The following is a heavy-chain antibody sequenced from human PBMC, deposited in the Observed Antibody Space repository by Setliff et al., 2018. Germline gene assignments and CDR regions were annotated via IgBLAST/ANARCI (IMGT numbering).Heavy chain of an antibody. CDR2: INPNSGGT. CDR1: GYTFTGYY. CDR3: ARSNYDILTRDWFDP. J-gene: IGHJ5*02. V-gene: IGHV1-2*06. D-gene: IGHD3-9*01. Sequence: EASVKFSCKASGYTFTGYYMHWVRQAPGQGLEWMGRINPNSGGTNYSQKFQGRVTMTRDTSISTAYMELSRLRSDDTAVYYCARSNYDILTRDWFDPWGQGTLVTVSS.